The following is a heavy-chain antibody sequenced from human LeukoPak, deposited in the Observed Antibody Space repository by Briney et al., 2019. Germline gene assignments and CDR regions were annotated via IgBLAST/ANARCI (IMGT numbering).Heavy chain of an antibody. CDR2: INSDGSIT. CDR3: ARDAVDTANAV. J-gene: IGHJ6*02. Sequence: GESLRLSCAASGFTFTTYWMHWVRQAPGKGLVWVSHINSDGSITSYADSVKGRFTISRDNAKNTLYLQMNSLRAEDTAVYYCARDAVDTANAVWGQGTTVTVSS. CDR1: GFTFTTYW. D-gene: IGHD5-18*01. V-gene: IGHV3-74*01.